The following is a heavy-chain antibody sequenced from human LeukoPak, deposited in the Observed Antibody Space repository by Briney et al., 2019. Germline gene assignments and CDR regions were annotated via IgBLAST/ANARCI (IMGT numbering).Heavy chain of an antibody. V-gene: IGHV3-74*01. CDR2: INIDGGNT. Sequence: HPGGSLRLSCAASGFTFSGYWMHWVRQAPGKGQVWVSRINIDGGNTNYADSVKGRFTISRDNAKDTLYLQMNSLRAEDTAVYYCTRELSGSSSRHFDYWGQGTLVTVSS. CDR1: GFTFSGYW. D-gene: IGHD2-15*01. J-gene: IGHJ4*02. CDR3: TRELSGSSSRHFDY.